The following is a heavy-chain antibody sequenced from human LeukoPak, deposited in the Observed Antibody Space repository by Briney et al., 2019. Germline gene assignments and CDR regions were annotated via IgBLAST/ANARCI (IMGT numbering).Heavy chain of an antibody. CDR3: AKDANPSGGELVSSHFDY. J-gene: IGHJ4*02. CDR1: GFTFDDYA. CDR2: ISWNSGSI. D-gene: IGHD1-26*01. V-gene: IGHV3-9*03. Sequence: GGSLRLSCAASGFTFDDYAMHWVRQAPGKGLEWVSGISWNSGSIGYADSVKGRFTISRDNAKNSLYLQMNSLRAEDMALYYCAKDANPSGGELVSSHFDYWGQGTLVTVSS.